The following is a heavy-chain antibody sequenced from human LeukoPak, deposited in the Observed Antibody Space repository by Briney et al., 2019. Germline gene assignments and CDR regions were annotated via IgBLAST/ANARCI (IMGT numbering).Heavy chain of an antibody. D-gene: IGHD3-10*01. CDR3: ARRLGSGSYPFDY. Sequence: SETLSLTCTVSGGSISSSYSYWGWTRQPPGKGLEWIGNIYYSGSTYYSPSLTSRVTVSVDTSKNQFSLKLSSVTAADTAVYYCARRLGSGSYPFDYWGQGTLVTVSS. V-gene: IGHV4-39*07. J-gene: IGHJ4*02. CDR1: GGSISSSYSY. CDR2: IYYSGST.